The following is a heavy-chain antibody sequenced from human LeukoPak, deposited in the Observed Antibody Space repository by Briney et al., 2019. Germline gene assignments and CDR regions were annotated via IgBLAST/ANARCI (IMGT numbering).Heavy chain of an antibody. CDR1: GGSISSYY. V-gene: IGHV4-59*12. CDR3: ARGITIRYYFDY. Sequence: SETLSLTCTVSGGSISSYYWSWIRQPPGKGLEWIGYIYYSGSTNYNPSLKSRVTISVDTSKNQFSLKLSSVTTADTAVYYCARGITIRYYFDYWGQGTLVTVSS. D-gene: IGHD3-3*01. CDR2: IYYSGST. J-gene: IGHJ4*02.